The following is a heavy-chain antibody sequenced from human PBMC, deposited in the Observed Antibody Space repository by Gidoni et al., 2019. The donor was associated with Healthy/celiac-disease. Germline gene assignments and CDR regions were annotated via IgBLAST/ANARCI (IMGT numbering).Heavy chain of an antibody. CDR3: ARTGRITIFGVAGHYYYYMDV. Sequence: QLQLQESGPGLVKPSETLSLTCTVSGGSISSSSYYWGWIRPPPGQGLEWIVSIYYSGSTYYNPSRKSRVTISVDTSKNQFSLKLSSVTAADTAVYYCARTGRITIFGVAGHYYYYMDVWGKGTTVTVSS. CDR2: IYYSGST. D-gene: IGHD3-3*01. V-gene: IGHV4-39*01. J-gene: IGHJ6*03. CDR1: GGSISSSSYY.